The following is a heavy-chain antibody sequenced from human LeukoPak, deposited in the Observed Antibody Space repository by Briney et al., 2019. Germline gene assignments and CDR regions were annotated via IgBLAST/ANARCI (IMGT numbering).Heavy chain of an antibody. V-gene: IGHV4-59*01. Sequence: SETLSLTCTVSGGSISSYYWSWIRQPPGKGLEWIGYIYYSGSTNYNPSLKSRVTISVDTSKSQFSLKLSSVTAADTAVNYCAREATVTTYAPVIDYWGQGTLVTVSS. CDR1: GGSISSYY. J-gene: IGHJ4*02. CDR3: AREATVTTYAPVIDY. CDR2: IYYSGST. D-gene: IGHD4-17*01.